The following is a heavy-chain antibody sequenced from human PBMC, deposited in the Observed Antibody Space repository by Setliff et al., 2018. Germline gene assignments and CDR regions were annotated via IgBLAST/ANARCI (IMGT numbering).Heavy chain of an antibody. Sequence: GGSLRLSCVASGFTFSDHSMNWVRQAPGKGLEWVSSSSTTGRYRFYADSVEGRFTVSRENTKNSLYLEMNGLRADATAVYYWARGGGGHIVVATFDFDIWGQGTKVTVSS. D-gene: IGHD2-21*01. V-gene: IGHV3-21*01. CDR2: SSTTGRYR. CDR1: GFTFSDHS. J-gene: IGHJ3*02. CDR3: ARGGGGHIVVATFDFDI.